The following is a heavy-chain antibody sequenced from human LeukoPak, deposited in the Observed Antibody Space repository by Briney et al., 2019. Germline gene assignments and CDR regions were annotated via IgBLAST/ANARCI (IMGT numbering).Heavy chain of an antibody. J-gene: IGHJ4*02. Sequence: SETLSLTCAVYGGSFSGYYWSWIRQPPGKGLEWIGEINHSGSTNYNPSLKSRVTISVDTSKNQFSLKLSSVTAADTAVYYCARGPSYYDILTGYYRDVLSYWGQGTLVTVSS. CDR2: INHSGST. D-gene: IGHD3-9*01. CDR1: GGSFSGYY. V-gene: IGHV4-34*01. CDR3: ARGPSYYDILTGYYRDVLSY.